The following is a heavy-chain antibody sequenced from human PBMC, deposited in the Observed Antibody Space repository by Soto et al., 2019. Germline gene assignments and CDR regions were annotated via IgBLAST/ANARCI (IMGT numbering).Heavy chain of an antibody. J-gene: IGHJ4*02. V-gene: IGHV4-4*02. CDR3: ARDLHGSGYRRFDY. CDR1: GGSISSDDW. D-gene: IGHD3-22*01. Sequence: QVQLQESGPGLVKPSGTLSLTCGVSGGSISSDDWWSWVRQPPGKGLEWIGEIYHSGSTNYNPSLKSRVTISVDKSKKHFSLKLSSVTAADTAVYYCARDLHGSGYRRFDYWGQGTLVTVSS. CDR2: IYHSGST.